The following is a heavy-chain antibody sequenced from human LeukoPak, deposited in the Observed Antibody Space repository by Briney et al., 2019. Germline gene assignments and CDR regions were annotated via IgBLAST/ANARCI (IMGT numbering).Heavy chain of an antibody. CDR2: TSYDGSNK. CDR3: ARDRLWFGESSWAFDI. J-gene: IGHJ3*02. D-gene: IGHD3-10*01. Sequence: GGSLRLSCAASGFTFSSYAMHWVRQPPGKGLEWVAATSYDGSNKYYAESVKGRFTISRDNSEKTLYLQMNGLRAEDAAMYYCARDRLWFGESSWAFDIWGQGTMVTVSS. V-gene: IGHV3-30-3*01. CDR1: GFTFSSYA.